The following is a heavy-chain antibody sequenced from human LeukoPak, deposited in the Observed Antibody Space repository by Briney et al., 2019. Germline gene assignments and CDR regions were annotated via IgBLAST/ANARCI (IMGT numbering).Heavy chain of an antibody. V-gene: IGHV4-4*07. CDR2: IYTSGST. CDR3: ARERDYSNAYVMDV. Sequence: SETLSLTCTVSGGSISSYYWSWIRQPAGKGLEWIGRIYTSGSTDYNPSLKSRVTMSLDTSKNQFSLNLSSVTAADTAVYYCARERDYSNAYVMDVWRQGTTVTVSS. D-gene: IGHD4-11*01. CDR1: GGSISSYY. J-gene: IGHJ6*02.